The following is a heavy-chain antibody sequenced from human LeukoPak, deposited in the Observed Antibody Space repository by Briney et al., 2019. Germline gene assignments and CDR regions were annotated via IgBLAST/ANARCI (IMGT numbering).Heavy chain of an antibody. CDR2: IYYSGST. CDR3: ARTPGRHSSGSNFEGVAFDI. J-gene: IGHJ3*02. Sequence: PSETLSLTCTVSGGSISSYYWSWIRQPPGKGLEWIGYIYYSGSTNYNPSLKSRVTISVDTSKNQFSLKLSSVTAADTAVYYCARTPGRHSSGSNFEGVAFDIWGQGTMVTVSS. V-gene: IGHV4-59*01. CDR1: GGSISSYY. D-gene: IGHD3-22*01.